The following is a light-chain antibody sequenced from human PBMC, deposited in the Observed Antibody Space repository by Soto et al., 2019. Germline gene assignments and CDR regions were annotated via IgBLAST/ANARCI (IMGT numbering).Light chain of an antibody. J-gene: IGKJ2*01. CDR3: QHYTNSPPLYT. Sequence: EIVLTQSPGTLSLSPGDRATLSCRASQSVTSKYVVWYQQKPGQALRLLIYGASSRATGVPDRFSGRGSGTDFTLTISRLEPEDFAVYYCQHYTNSPPLYTFGQGTKLEIK. CDR2: GAS. CDR1: QSVTSKY. V-gene: IGKV3-20*01.